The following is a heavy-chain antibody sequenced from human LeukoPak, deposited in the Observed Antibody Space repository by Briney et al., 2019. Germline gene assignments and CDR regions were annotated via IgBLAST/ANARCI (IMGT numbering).Heavy chain of an antibody. V-gene: IGHV3-23*01. J-gene: IGHJ4*02. CDR1: GFTFSSYG. CDR2: ISGSGGST. CDR3: ARARGSYRFDY. D-gene: IGHD1-26*01. Sequence: GGSLRLSCAASGFTFSSYGMSWVRQAPGKGLEWVSAISGSGGSTYYADSVKGRFTISRDNSKNTLYLQMNSLRAEDTAVYYCARARGSYRFDYWGQGTLVTVSS.